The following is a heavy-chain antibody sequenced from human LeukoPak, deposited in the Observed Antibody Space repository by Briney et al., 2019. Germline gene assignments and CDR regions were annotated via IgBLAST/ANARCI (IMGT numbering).Heavy chain of an antibody. V-gene: IGHV1-69*13. CDR2: IIPISGTA. CDR1: GGTFSSYA. D-gene: IGHD6-19*01. Sequence: GASVKVSCKASGGTFSSYAISWVRQAPGQGLEWMGGIIPISGTANYAQKFQGRVTITADESTSTAYMELSSLRSEDTAVYYCARDLGLLSEGSGWYYWGQGTLVTVSS. J-gene: IGHJ4*02. CDR3: ARDLGLLSEGSGWYY.